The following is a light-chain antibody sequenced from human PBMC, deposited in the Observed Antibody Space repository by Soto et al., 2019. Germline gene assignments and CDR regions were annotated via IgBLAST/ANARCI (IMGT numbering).Light chain of an antibody. CDR1: SSNIGSNY. J-gene: IGLJ2*01. CDR2: RNN. Sequence: VRNQPPSGNGTPGQRVSISCSGSSSNIGSNYVYWYQQLPGTAPKLLIYRNNQRPPGVPDRFSGSKSGTSASLAISGLRSEVEADYYCAAWDDSLSGYVVFGGGTKVTV. V-gene: IGLV1-47*01. CDR3: AAWDDSLSGYVV.